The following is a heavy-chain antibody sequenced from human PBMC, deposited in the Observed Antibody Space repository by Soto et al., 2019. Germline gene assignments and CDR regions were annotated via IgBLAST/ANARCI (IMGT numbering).Heavy chain of an antibody. V-gene: IGHV1-69*13. J-gene: IGHJ4*02. D-gene: IGHD3-22*01. CDR2: IIPIFGTA. Sequence: SVKVSCKASGGTFSSYAISWVRQAPGQGLGWMGGIIPIFGTANYAQKFQGRVTITADESTSTAYMELSSLRSEDTAVYYCASESTYYYDSSGYVGFDYWGQGTLVTVSS. CDR3: ASESTYYYDSSGYVGFDY. CDR1: GGTFSSYA.